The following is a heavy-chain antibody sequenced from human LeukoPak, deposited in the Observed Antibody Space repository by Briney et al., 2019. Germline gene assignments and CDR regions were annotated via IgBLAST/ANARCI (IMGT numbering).Heavy chain of an antibody. CDR2: IRGSGDST. D-gene: IGHD2-21*02. J-gene: IGHJ4*02. V-gene: IGHV3-23*01. CDR1: GFTFNDYA. CDR3: AKDWSSRHIVVVTAILR. Sequence: PGGSLRLSCAASGFTFNDYAMSWFRQASGKGLEWVSAIRGSGDSTYYADSAKGRFTVSRDNSRNTLYLQMNSLRAEDTAVYYCAKDWSSRHIVVVTAILRWGQGTLVTVSS.